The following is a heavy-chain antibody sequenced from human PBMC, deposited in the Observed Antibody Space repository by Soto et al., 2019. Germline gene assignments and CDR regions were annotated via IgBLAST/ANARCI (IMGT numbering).Heavy chain of an antibody. CDR3: ARHAPYCSSTSHCAYGMDV. J-gene: IGHJ6*02. Sequence: SETLSLTCTVSGGSISSYYWSWIRQPPGKGLEWIGYIYYSGTTSYNPSLKGRVTISVDTSKNQFSLKLSSVTAADTAVYYCARHAPYCSSTSHCAYGMDVWGQGTTVTVS. D-gene: IGHD2-2*01. CDR1: GGSISSYY. CDR2: IYYSGTT. V-gene: IGHV4-59*08.